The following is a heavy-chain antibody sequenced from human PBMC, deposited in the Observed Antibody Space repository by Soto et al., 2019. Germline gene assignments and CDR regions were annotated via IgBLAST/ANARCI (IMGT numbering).Heavy chain of an antibody. CDR2: ISGSGGST. Sequence: EVQLLESGGGLVQPGGSLRLSCAASGFTFSSYAMSWVRQAPGKGLEWVSAISGSGGSTYYADSVKGRFTISRDNSKNTLYLQMNSLRAEDTAVNYWALGRIGATKYYMDDWGKGTTVTVSS. D-gene: IGHD5-12*01. J-gene: IGHJ6*03. CDR1: GFTFSSYA. CDR3: ALGRIGATKYYMDD. V-gene: IGHV3-23*01.